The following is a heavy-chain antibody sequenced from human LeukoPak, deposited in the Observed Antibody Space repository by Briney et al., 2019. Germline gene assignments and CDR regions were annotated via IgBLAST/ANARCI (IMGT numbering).Heavy chain of an antibody. CDR1: GYASTNYG. D-gene: IGHD4-23*01. CDR3: ARLPYGGNWFDP. Sequence: ASVKVSCKASGYASTNYGINWVRQAPGQGLEWMGWISAYNGNTDYAQRFQGRVTMTTDTSTSTAYMELRSLRSDDTAVYYCARLPYGGNWFDPWGQGTLVTVSS. J-gene: IGHJ5*02. V-gene: IGHV1-18*01. CDR2: ISAYNGNT.